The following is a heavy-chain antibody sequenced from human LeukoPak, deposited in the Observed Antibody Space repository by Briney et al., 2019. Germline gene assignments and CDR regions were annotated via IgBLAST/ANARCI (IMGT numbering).Heavy chain of an antibody. J-gene: IGHJ3*02. CDR2: IYYSGST. CDR3: ARLKEYDFWSGESNTNDAFDI. D-gene: IGHD3-3*01. Sequence: SETLSLTCTVSGGSISSYYWSWIRQPPGKGLEWIGYIYYSGSTNYNPSLKSRVTISVDTSKNQFSLKLSSVTAADTAVYYCARLKEYDFWSGESNTNDAFDIWGQGTMVTVSS. CDR1: GGSISSYY. V-gene: IGHV4-59*01.